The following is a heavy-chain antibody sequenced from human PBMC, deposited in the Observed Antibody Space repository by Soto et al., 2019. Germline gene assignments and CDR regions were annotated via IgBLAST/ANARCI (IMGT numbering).Heavy chain of an antibody. Sequence: PSETLSLTCTVSGGSISSYYWSWIRQPPGKGLEWIGYIYYSGSTNYNPSLKSRVTISVDTSKNQFSLKLSSVTAADTAVYYCAREVLGYYGRWGQGTLVTVSS. D-gene: IGHD3-10*01. J-gene: IGHJ4*02. V-gene: IGHV4-59*01. CDR3: AREVLGYYGR. CDR1: GGSISSYY. CDR2: IYYSGST.